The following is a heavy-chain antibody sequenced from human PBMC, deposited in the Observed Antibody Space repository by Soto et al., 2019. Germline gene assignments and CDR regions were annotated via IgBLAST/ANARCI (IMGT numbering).Heavy chain of an antibody. CDR3: AHIYDSSGYSPY. CDR1: GFSLSTSGVG. Sequence: QITLKGSGPTLVKPTQTLTLTCTFSGFSLSTSGVGVGWIRQPPGKALEWLAVIYWDDDKRYSPSLKSRLTITKDTSKNQVVLTMTNMDPVDTATYYCAHIYDSSGYSPYWGQGTLVTVSS. CDR2: IYWDDDK. J-gene: IGHJ4*02. D-gene: IGHD3-22*01. V-gene: IGHV2-5*02.